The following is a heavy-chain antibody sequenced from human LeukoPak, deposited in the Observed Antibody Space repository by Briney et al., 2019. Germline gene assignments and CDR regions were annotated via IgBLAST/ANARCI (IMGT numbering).Heavy chain of an antibody. D-gene: IGHD2-15*01. Sequence: PSETQSLTCTVSGGSISSYYWSWVRQAPGKGLEWVSAISGSGGSTYYADSVKGRFTISRDNSKNTLYLQMNSLRAEDTAVYYCAKVKYCSGGSCYSSAFDIWGQGTMVTVSS. CDR1: GGSISSYY. CDR2: ISGSGGST. V-gene: IGHV3-23*01. J-gene: IGHJ3*02. CDR3: AKVKYCSGGSCYSSAFDI.